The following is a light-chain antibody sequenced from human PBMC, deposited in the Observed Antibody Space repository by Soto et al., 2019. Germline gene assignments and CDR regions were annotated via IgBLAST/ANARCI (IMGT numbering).Light chain of an antibody. CDR2: DVT. J-gene: IGLJ2*01. CDR3: SSYTSSSTRGI. V-gene: IGLV2-14*01. CDR1: SSDVGGYNY. Sequence: QCALTQPASVSGSPGQSITISCTGTSSDVGGYNYVSWYQQHPGKAPKLMIYDVTNRPSGVSDRFSGSKSGNTAFLTISGLQAEDEADYYCSSYTSSSTRGIFGGGTQLTVL.